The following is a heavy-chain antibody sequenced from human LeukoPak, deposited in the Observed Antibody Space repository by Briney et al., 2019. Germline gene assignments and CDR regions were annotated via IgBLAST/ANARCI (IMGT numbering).Heavy chain of an antibody. CDR1: GSTFSSYA. V-gene: IGHV3-23*01. CDR3: AKPHTPYCSGGTCYVFDF. CDR2: ISNNGVSK. D-gene: IGHD2-15*01. J-gene: IGHJ4*02. Sequence: GGSLRLSCAASGSTFSSYAMSWVRQAPGKGLEWVSHISNNGVSKSYADSVKGRYTISRDNSKNTLYLQLNSLRAEDTAVYYCAKPHTPYCSGGTCYVFDFWGQGTLVTVSS.